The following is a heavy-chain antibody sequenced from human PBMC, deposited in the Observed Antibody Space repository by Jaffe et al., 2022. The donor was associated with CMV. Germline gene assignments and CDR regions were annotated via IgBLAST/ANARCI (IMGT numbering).Heavy chain of an antibody. V-gene: IGHV3-21*01. CDR2: ISSSSSYI. CDR1: GFTFSSYS. J-gene: IGHJ6*02. Sequence: EVQLVESGGGLVKPGGSLRLSCAASGFTFSSYSMNWVRQAPGKGLEWVSSISSSSSYIYYADSVKGRFTISRDNAKNSLYLQMNSLRAEDTAVYYCARDTHPAVYYYYYGMDVWGQGTTVTVSS. D-gene: IGHD2-15*01. CDR3: ARDTHPAVYYYYYGMDV.